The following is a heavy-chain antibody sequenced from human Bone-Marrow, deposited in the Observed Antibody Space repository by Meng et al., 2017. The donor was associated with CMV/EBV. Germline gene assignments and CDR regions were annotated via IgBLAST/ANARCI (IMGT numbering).Heavy chain of an antibody. J-gene: IGHJ4*02. D-gene: IGHD3-9*01. CDR1: GFTVSGNY. Sequence: GESLKISCAVSGFTVSGNYMTWVRQAPGKGLEWVSVIYSGGSSTYYADSVKGRFTISRDNSKNTLYLQMNSLRAEDTAVYYCAKGIGYLVIPDYWGQGTLVTVSS. CDR3: AKGIGYLVIPDY. CDR2: IYSGGSST. V-gene: IGHV3-23*03.